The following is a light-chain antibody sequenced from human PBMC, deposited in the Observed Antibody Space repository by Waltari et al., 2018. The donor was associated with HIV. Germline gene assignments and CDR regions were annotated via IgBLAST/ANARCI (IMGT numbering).Light chain of an antibody. J-gene: IGLJ3*02. V-gene: IGLV3-21*04. CDR2: YDN. CDR3: QVWDSGSDHIM. Sequence: SYVLTQPPSVSVAPGQTAGITCGGANLGSKSVHWYQQKPGQAPVLVIYYDNDRPSGIPERISGSSSGNTATLTINRVEAGDEADYYCQVWDSGSDHIMFGGGTKLTVL. CDR1: NLGSKS.